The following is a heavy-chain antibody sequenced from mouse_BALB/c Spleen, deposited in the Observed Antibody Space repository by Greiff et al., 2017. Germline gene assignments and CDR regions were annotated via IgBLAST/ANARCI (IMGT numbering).Heavy chain of an antibody. D-gene: IGHD2-14*01. Sequence: EVKVEESGPGLVKPSQSLSLTCSVTGYSITSGYYWNWIRQFPGNKLEWMGYISYDGSNNYNPSLKNRISITRDTSKNQFFLKLNSVTTEDTATYYCARKGRYGGSYWGQGTLVTVSA. CDR1: GYSITSGYY. CDR3: ARKGRYGGSY. V-gene: IGHV3-6*02. J-gene: IGHJ3*01. CDR2: ISYDGSN.